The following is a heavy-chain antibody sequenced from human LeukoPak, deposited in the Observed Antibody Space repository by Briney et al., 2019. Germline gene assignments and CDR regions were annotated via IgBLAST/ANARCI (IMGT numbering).Heavy chain of an antibody. V-gene: IGHV3-30*02. D-gene: IGHD5-24*01. CDR3: ASPAGDGYNRNAFDI. CDR2: IRYDGKSE. J-gene: IGHJ3*02. Sequence: GGSLRLSCAASGFTFSSYGMNWVRQAPGKGLEWVAFIRYDGKSEFYADSVKGRITVSRDNSKNTLYLQMNSLRAEDTAVYYCASPAGDGYNRNAFDIWGQGTMVTVSS. CDR1: GFTFSSYG.